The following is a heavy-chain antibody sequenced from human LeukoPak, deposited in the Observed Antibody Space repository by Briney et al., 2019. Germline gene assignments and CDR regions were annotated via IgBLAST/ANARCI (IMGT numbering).Heavy chain of an antibody. CDR3: ARGENNYGYYYFDY. CDR1: GFTFSSYA. V-gene: IGHV3-23*01. J-gene: IGHJ4*02. Sequence: GGSLRLSCAASGFTFSSYAMSWVRQAPGKGLEWVSAISGSGDTTYYADSVKGRFTFSRDNSKNTLYLQVNSLRAEDTAVYYCARGENNYGYYYFDYWGQGTLVTVSS. CDR2: ISGSGDTT. D-gene: IGHD5-18*01.